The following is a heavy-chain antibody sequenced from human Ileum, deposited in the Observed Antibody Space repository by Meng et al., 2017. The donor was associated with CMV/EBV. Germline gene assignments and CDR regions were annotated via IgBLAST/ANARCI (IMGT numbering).Heavy chain of an antibody. J-gene: IGHJ4*02. Sequence: QVQLQQWGAEVLKPSETLSLTHTVSADSFTGYHWTWIRQPPGKGPEWIGEINYRGSIHYNPSLESRVTISLDMSTNQLSPKLNSVTAADTAVYYCVRGNWVSDFWGQGTLVTVSS. CDR3: VRGNWVSDF. V-gene: IGHV4-34*01. CDR1: ADSFTGYH. D-gene: IGHD7-27*01. CDR2: INYRGSI.